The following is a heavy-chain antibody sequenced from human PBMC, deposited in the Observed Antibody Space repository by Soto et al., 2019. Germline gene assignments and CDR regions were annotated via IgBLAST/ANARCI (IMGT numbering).Heavy chain of an antibody. J-gene: IGHJ4*02. CDR1: GFIFTRYS. V-gene: IGHV3-21*06. Sequence: VGSLRLSCAASGFIFTRYSMNWVRQAPGKGLEWVSSISSTTNYIYYGDSMKGRFTISRDNAKNSLYLEMNSLRAEDTAVYYCARESEDLTSNFDYWGQGTLVTVSS. CDR3: ARESEDLTSNFDY. CDR2: ISSTTNYI.